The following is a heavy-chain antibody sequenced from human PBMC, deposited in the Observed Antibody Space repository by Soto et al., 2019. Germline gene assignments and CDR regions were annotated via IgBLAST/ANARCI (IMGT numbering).Heavy chain of an antibody. CDR3: AGGPGSSDWRFSYYYMDV. Sequence: QVQLVQSGAEVKKPGASVKVSCTFTSYDINWVRQAPGQGLEWMAWMNPNSGDTRYAQKLQGRVTMTRNTSSFTASMELSSLRSDDTAVYYCAGGPGSSDWRFSYYYMDVWGQGTTVTVSS. CDR1: FTSYD. CDR2: MNPNSGDT. V-gene: IGHV1-8*01. J-gene: IGHJ6*02. D-gene: IGHD6-19*01.